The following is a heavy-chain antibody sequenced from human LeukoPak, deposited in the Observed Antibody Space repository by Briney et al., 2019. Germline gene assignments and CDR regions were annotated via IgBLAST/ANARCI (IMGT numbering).Heavy chain of an antibody. CDR3: TRDVLLHPGDDY. CDR2: IKQDGSEK. V-gene: IGHV3-7*04. CDR1: GFTFSRYW. Sequence: GGSLRLSCAASGFTFSRYWMTWVRQAPGKGLEWVANIKQDGSEKYYVDSAKGRFTVSRDNAKNSLYLQMNSLRAEDTAVYFCTRDVLLHPGDDYWGQGTLVTVSS. D-gene: IGHD3-3*01. J-gene: IGHJ4*02.